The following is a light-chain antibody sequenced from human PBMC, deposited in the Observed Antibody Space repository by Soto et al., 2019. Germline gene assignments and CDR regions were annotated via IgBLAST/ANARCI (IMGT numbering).Light chain of an antibody. V-gene: IGLV2-14*03. J-gene: IGLJ2*01. CDR3: CSYSSSTTHVV. CDR1: SSDVGDFNY. Sequence: QSALTQPASVSGSPGRSVTISCTGTSSDVGDFNYVSWYQHLPGRAPKLLIYHVTNRPSGISYRFSASKSGRTASLTISGLLAPDEAYYYYCSYSSSTTHVVFGGGTKLTVL. CDR2: HVT.